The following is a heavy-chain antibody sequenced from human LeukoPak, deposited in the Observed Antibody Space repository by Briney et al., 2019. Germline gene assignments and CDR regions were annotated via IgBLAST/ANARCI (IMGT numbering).Heavy chain of an antibody. CDR2: IKRDGSEK. V-gene: IGHV3-7*01. D-gene: IGHD1-26*01. J-gene: IGHJ4*02. Sequence: GGSLRLSCTTSGFTFSTYWMNWVRQAPGKGLEWVANIKRDGSEKYYVDSVKGRFTISRDNAKNSLYLQMNSLRAEDTAVYYCAREVRISGFDYWGQGTLVTVSS. CDR1: GFTFSTYW. CDR3: AREVRISGFDY.